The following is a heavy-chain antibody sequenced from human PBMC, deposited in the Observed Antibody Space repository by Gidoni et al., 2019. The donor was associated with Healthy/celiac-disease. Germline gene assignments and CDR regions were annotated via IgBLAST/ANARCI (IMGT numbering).Heavy chain of an antibody. J-gene: IGHJ5*02. CDR2: ISGSGGST. CDR1: GFTFSSYA. D-gene: IGHD2-2*01. Sequence: EVQLLESGGGLVQPGGSLRLSCAASGFTFSSYAMSWVRQAPGKGLEWVSAISGSGGSTYDADSVKGRFTISRDNSKNTLYLQMNSLRAEDTAVYYCARGGYCSSTSCYLFGNWFDPWGQGTLVTVSS. CDR3: ARGGYCSSTSCYLFGNWFDP. V-gene: IGHV3-23*01.